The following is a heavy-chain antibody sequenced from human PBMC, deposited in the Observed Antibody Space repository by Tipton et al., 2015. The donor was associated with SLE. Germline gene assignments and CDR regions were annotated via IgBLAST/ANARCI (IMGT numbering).Heavy chain of an antibody. Sequence: TLSLTCTVSGGSISSYYWSWIRQPPGKGLEWIGYIYTSGSTNYNPSLKSRVTISVDASKNQFSLKLSSVTAADTAVYYCARGGLRGFEGASDYWGQGTLVTVSS. CDR2: IYTSGST. J-gene: IGHJ4*02. V-gene: IGHV4-4*09. CDR3: ARGGLRGFEGASDY. CDR1: GGSISSYY. D-gene: IGHD3-16*01.